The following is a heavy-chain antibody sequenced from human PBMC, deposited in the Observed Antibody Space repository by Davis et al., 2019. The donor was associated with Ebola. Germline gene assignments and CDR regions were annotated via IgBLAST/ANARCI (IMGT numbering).Heavy chain of an antibody. V-gene: IGHV4-39*07. Sequence: SETLSLTCTVSGDSITNYYWSWIRQHPGKGLEWIGSIYYSGSTYYNPSLKSRVTISVDTSKNQFSLKLSSVTAADTAVYYCASSRGVVTPLFDYWGQGTLVTVSS. J-gene: IGHJ4*02. CDR2: IYYSGST. D-gene: IGHD3-3*01. CDR3: ASSRGVVTPLFDY. CDR1: GDSITNYY.